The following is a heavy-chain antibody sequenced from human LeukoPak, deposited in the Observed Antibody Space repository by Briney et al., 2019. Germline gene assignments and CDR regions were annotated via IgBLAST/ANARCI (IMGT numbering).Heavy chain of an antibody. V-gene: IGHV1-69*13. CDR3: RHTRWLQLGWYFDC. D-gene: IGHD5-24*01. Sequence: ASVQVSCQASGGTFSSYAISWVLQATGQGIDWQGGIIPIFGTANYAQKFQGRVTIAADESTSTAYMELSSLRSEFFFSSRRRHTRWLQLGWYFDCWGQGTLVTVSS. CDR2: IIPIFGTA. CDR1: GGTFSSYA. J-gene: IGHJ4*02.